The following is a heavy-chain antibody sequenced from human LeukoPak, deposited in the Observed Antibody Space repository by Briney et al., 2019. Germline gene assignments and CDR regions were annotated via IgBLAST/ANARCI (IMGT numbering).Heavy chain of an antibody. CDR1: GGSISSYY. V-gene: IGHV4-59*08. CDR2: IYYSGST. Sequence: PSETLSLTCTVSGGSISSYYWSWIRQPPGKGLEWIGYIYYSGSTNYNPSLKSRVTISVDTSKNQFSLKLSSVTAADTAVYYCARQGSGRYYYYGMDVWGQGTTVTVSS. CDR3: ARQGSGRYYYYGMDV. D-gene: IGHD2-15*01. J-gene: IGHJ6*02.